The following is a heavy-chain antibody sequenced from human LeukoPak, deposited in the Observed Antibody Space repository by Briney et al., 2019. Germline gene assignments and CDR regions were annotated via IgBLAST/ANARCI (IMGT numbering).Heavy chain of an antibody. CDR1: GFAFSSYA. CDR3: ARDAETYYYDSSGYYSN. CDR2: ISGSGGST. Sequence: PGGSLRLSCAASGFAFSSYAMSWVRQAPGKGLEWVSAISGSGGSTYYADSVKGRFTISRDNSKNTLYLQMNSLRAEDTAVYYCARDAETYYYDSSGYYSNWGQGTLVTVSS. J-gene: IGHJ4*02. D-gene: IGHD3-22*01. V-gene: IGHV3-23*01.